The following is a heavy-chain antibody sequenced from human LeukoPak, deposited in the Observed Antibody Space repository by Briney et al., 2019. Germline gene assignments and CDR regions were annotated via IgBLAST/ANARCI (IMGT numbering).Heavy chain of an antibody. CDR2: MNPNSGNT. D-gene: IGHD5-24*01. V-gene: IGHV1-8*01. J-gene: IGHJ1*01. CDR1: GYTFTSYD. Sequence: GPVKVSCKASGYTFTSYDINWVRQATGQGLEWMGWMNPNSGNTGYAQKFQGRVTMTRNTSISTAYMELSSLRSEDTAVYYCARGLDGYNVLEYFQHWGQGTLVTVSS. CDR3: ARGLDGYNVLEYFQH.